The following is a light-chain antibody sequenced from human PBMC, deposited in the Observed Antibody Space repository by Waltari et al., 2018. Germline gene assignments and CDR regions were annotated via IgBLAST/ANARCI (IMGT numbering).Light chain of an antibody. CDR1: QRISNY. Sequence: DIQMTQSPSSLSASVGDRVILTCRASQRISNYLNWYQQKPGQVPKVLIYAASRLQSGVPSRFSGSGSGTDFTLTISSVQPEDFATYYCQQSHTTPRFSFGGGTKVDIK. CDR3: QQSHTTPRFS. V-gene: IGKV1-39*01. J-gene: IGKJ4*01. CDR2: AAS.